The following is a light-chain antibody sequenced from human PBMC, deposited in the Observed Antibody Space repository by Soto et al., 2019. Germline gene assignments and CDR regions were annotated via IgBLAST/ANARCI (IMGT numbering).Light chain of an antibody. CDR1: QSVSSY. Sequence: EIVLTQSPATLSLSPGERATLSCRASQSVSSYLAWYQQKPGQAPRLLIYDASNRPTGIPASFSGSGSGTAFTLTNSSLVPEFFAFFSCKRGSTWPPGYTFGQGTKLEI. CDR3: KRGSTWPPGYT. CDR2: DAS. J-gene: IGKJ2*01. V-gene: IGKV3-11*01.